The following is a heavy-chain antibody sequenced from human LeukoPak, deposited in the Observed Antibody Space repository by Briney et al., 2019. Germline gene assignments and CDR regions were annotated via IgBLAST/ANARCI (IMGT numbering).Heavy chain of an antibody. CDR2: IKPDGSEQ. CDR1: GFTFSIYW. Sequence: GGSLRLSCAASGFTFSIYWMSWVRQAPGKGLEWVANIKPDGSEQYYVDSVKGRFTISRDNTKNSLSLQMNSLRAEDTAVYYCARDRVSITMVRGVTYYFDYWGQGTLVTVSS. V-gene: IGHV3-7*01. D-gene: IGHD3-10*01. CDR3: ARDRVSITMVRGVTYYFDY. J-gene: IGHJ4*02.